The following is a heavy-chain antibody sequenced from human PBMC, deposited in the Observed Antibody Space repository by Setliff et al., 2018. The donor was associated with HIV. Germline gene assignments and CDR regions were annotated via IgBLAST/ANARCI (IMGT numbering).Heavy chain of an antibody. CDR3: AKGSGPPWFDP. D-gene: IGHD3-3*01. V-gene: IGHV4-4*07. CDR2: VTNTGDT. Sequence: SETLSLTCTVSGDSINTPFWWSWIRQPAGKGLEWIGRVTNTGDTSYNPSLKSRVTISMDTSKNLFSLKLTSVTAADTAVYFCAKGSGPPWFDPWGQGTLVTVS. J-gene: IGHJ5*02. CDR1: GDSINTPFW.